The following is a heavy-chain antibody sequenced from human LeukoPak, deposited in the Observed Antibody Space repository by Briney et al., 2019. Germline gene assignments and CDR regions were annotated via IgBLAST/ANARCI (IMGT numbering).Heavy chain of an antibody. J-gene: IGHJ6*03. CDR1: GFTFDDYA. Sequence: GGSLRLSCAASGFTFDDYAMHWVRQAPGKALEWVSLITWDAGSAYYADSVKGRFTISRDNSKYSLFLQMNSLRAEDTALYYCAKGGISVASSKYYYMDVSGKGTTVTVSS. CDR2: ITWDAGSA. V-gene: IGHV3-43D*03. D-gene: IGHD1-14*01. CDR3: AKGGISVASSKYYYMDV.